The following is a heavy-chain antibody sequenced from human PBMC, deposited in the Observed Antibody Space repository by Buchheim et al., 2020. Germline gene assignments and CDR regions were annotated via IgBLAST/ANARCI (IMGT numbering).Heavy chain of an antibody. CDR1: GFTVSSNY. D-gene: IGHD6-25*01. CDR2: IYSGGST. J-gene: IGHJ6*02. Sequence: EVQLVESGGGLVQPGGSLRLSCAASGFTVSSNYMSWVRQAPGKGLEWVSVIYSGGSTYYADSVKGRFTISRDTSKNTLYLQMNSLRAEDTAVYYCARDQRDKDYYYYYGMDVWGQGTT. V-gene: IGHV3-66*01. CDR3: ARDQRDKDYYYYYGMDV.